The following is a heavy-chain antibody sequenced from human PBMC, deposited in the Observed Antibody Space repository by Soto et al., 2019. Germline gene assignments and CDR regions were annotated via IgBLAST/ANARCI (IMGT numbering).Heavy chain of an antibody. CDR3: ARGPPRYSGSYHGRGAFDI. Sequence: QVQLQESGPGLVKPSETLSLTCTVSGGSISSYYWCWIRQPPGKGLEWLGYIYYSGSTNYNPSLKSRVTISVDTSKHQFTLKLSSVTAADTAVDYCARGPPRYSGSYHGRGAFDIWGQGTMVTVSS. CDR2: IYYSGST. D-gene: IGHD1-26*01. J-gene: IGHJ3*02. V-gene: IGHV4-59*01. CDR1: GGSISSYY.